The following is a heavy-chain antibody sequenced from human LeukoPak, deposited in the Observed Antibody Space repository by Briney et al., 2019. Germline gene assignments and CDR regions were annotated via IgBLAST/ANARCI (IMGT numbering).Heavy chain of an antibody. CDR3: ARGCSSTSCYGFDY. CDR1: GFTFSNYA. J-gene: IGHJ4*02. CDR2: ISDIGAST. V-gene: IGHV3-23*01. D-gene: IGHD2-2*01. Sequence: GGSLRLSCAPSGFTFSNYAMSWVRQAPGKGLEWVSDISDIGASTNYVGSVKGRFTISRDNSKNTLYLQMNSLRAEDTAVYYCARGCSSTSCYGFDYWGQGTLVAVSS.